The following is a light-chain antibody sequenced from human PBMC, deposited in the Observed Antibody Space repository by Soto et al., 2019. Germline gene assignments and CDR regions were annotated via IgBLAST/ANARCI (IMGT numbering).Light chain of an antibody. Sequence: EIVLTQSPDNLSLSPGDRATLSCRASHSVVSNYLASYQQTPGQAPRLLITGASTRATGIPDRFSGSGSGTDFTLTLSKLESEDSAVYYCYHYASSPLPFCQWTRLEIK. CDR3: YHYASSPLP. J-gene: IGKJ5*01. CDR1: HSVVSNY. CDR2: GAS. V-gene: IGKV3-20*01.